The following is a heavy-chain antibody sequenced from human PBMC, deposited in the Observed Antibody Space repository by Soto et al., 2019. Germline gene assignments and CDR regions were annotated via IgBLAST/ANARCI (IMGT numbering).Heavy chain of an antibody. V-gene: IGHV3-11*06. CDR2: ISSSSSYT. Sequence: QVQLVESGGGLVKPGGSLRLSCAASGFTFSDYYMSWIRQAPGKGLEWVSYISSSSSYTNYADSVKGRFTISRDNAKNSQYLQMHSLRAEDAAMYYCARDYGHYVWYFDLWGRGTLVTVSS. CDR3: ARDYGHYVWYFDL. D-gene: IGHD4-17*01. CDR1: GFTFSDYY. J-gene: IGHJ2*01.